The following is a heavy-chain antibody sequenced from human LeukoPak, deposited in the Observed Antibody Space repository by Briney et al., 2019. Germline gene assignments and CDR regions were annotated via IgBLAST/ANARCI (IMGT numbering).Heavy chain of an antibody. V-gene: IGHV1-18*01. Sequence: GASVKVSCKASGYSFTSYGITWARQAPGQGLEWMGWISTYNGKTHYAQTLQGRVTMTTDTSTNTCYMELRSLRSDDTAVYYCAREVYSKDAFDIWGQGTMVTVSS. D-gene: IGHD2-8*01. J-gene: IGHJ3*02. CDR3: AREVYSKDAFDI. CDR1: GYSFTSYG. CDR2: ISTYNGKT.